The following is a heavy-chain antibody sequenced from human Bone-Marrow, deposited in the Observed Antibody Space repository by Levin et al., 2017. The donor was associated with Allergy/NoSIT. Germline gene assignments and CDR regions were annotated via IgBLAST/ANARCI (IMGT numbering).Heavy chain of an antibody. CDR1: GFTFSLYS. CDR2: ISSSGTDM. D-gene: IGHD2/OR15-2a*01. J-gene: IGHJ3*02. CDR3: ARGIIGDVRVAHKEAFDI. V-gene: IGHV3-21*01. Sequence: GGSLRLSCTVSGFTFSLYSMNWVRQAPGKGLEWVSSISSSGTDMYNADSVKGRFIISRDNAKNSLNLQMSSLRAEDTAVYYCARGIIGDVRVAHKEAFDIWGQGTMVTVSS.